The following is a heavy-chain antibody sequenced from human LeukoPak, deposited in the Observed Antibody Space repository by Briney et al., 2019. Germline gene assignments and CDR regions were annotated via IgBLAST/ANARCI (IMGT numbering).Heavy chain of an antibody. Sequence: SVKVSCKASGGTFSSYAISWVRQAPGQGLEWMGGIIPIFGTANYAQKFQGRVTITADESTSTAYMELSSLRSEDTAVYYCVRDPVGGSTIFDCWGQGTLVTVSS. CDR3: VRDPVGGSTIFDC. CDR2: IIPIFGTA. CDR1: GGTFSSYA. V-gene: IGHV1-69*13. J-gene: IGHJ4*02. D-gene: IGHD1-26*01.